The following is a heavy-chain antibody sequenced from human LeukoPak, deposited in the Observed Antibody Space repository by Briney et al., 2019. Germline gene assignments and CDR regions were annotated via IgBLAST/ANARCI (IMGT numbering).Heavy chain of an antibody. CDR3: AKHTMIVVVILDY. CDR2: ISGSGGST. J-gene: IGHJ4*02. CDR1: GFTFSSYG. V-gene: IGHV3-23*01. Sequence: PGGSLRLSCAASGFTFSSYGMSWVRQAPGKGLKWVPAISGSGGSTYYADSVKGRFTISRDNSKNTLYLQMNSLRAEDTVVYYCAKHTMIVVVILDYWGQGTLVTVSS. D-gene: IGHD3-22*01.